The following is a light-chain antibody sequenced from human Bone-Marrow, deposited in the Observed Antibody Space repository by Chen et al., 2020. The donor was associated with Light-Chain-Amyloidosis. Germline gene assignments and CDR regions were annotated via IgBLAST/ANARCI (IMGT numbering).Light chain of an antibody. V-gene: IGKV3-11*01. CDR3: HQRSSWPYT. CDR1: QSVSNK. J-gene: IGKJ2*01. CDR2: DAS. Sequence: EILLTQSPATLSLSPGDRATLSCRANQSVSNKLAWYQQIRGQAPRLLIYDASNKAAGVPARFSGSGSGTDFTLTISNLEPEDFAVYYCHQRSSWPYTFDRGT.